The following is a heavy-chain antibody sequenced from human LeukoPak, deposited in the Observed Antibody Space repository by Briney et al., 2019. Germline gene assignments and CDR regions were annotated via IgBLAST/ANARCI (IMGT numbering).Heavy chain of an antibody. Sequence: PGGSLRLSCAASGFTLSSYAMSWVRQAPGKGLEWVSAISGSGGSTYYADSVKGRFTISRDKSKNTLYLQMNSLRAEDTAVYYCARLPTFYYDSSHYHYDYWGQGTLVTVSS. V-gene: IGHV3-23*01. CDR3: ARLPTFYYDSSHYHYDY. CDR2: ISGSGGST. D-gene: IGHD3-22*01. CDR1: GFTLSSYA. J-gene: IGHJ4*02.